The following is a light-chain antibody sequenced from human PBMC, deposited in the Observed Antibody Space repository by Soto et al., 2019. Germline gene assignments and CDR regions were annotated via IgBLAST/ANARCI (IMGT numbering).Light chain of an antibody. CDR1: QSVSGD. J-gene: IGKJ5*01. CDR2: RAS. V-gene: IGKV3-15*01. Sequence: MTTSPYSLSASVRDRVTITCRASQSVSGDYLAWYQQKPGQAPRLLIYRASTRAAGLPDRFSGSGSGTEFTLTISSLQSEDFAVYYCQQYHKWPITFGQGTRLEI. CDR3: QQYHKWPIT.